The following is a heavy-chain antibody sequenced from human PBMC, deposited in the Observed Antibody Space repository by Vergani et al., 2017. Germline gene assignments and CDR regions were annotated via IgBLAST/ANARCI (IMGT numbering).Heavy chain of an antibody. J-gene: IGHJ4*02. CDR2: ISSSSSYI. CDR1: GFTFSSYS. CDR3: ASDLFYYDSSGYYSGFFDY. Sequence: EVQLVESGGGPVKPGGSLRLSCAASGFTFSSYSMNWVRQAPGKGLEWVSSISSSSSYIYYADSVKGRITISRDNAKNSLYLQMNSLRAEDTAVYYCASDLFYYDSSGYYSGFFDYWGQGTLVTVSS. V-gene: IGHV3-21*01. D-gene: IGHD3-22*01.